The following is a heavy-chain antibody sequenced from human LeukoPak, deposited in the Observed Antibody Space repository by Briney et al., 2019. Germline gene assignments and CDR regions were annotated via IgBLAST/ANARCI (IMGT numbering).Heavy chain of an antibody. CDR1: GFTFSTYA. J-gene: IGHJ5*02. V-gene: IGHV3-23*01. Sequence: PGGSLILSCAASGFTFSTYAMIWVRQAPGKGLEWVSGISGSGSSTYSADSVKGRILISRDNSKNTLYLQRNGLRAEDTAVYYCAKARDFDFWSGYSNWFDPWGQGTLVTVSS. D-gene: IGHD3-3*01. CDR2: ISGSGSST. CDR3: AKARDFDFWSGYSNWFDP.